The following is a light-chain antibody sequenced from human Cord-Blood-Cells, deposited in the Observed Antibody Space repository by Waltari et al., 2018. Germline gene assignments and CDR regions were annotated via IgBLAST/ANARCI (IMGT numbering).Light chain of an antibody. J-gene: IGKJ5*01. CDR2: DAS. CDR1: SDVGSY. CDR3: QQRSNWPSIT. V-gene: IGKV3-11*01. Sequence: PASVSGSPGQSITISCTGTSSDVGSYNLVSWYQQKPGQAPRLLIYDASNRATGIPARFSGSGSGTDFTLTISSLEPEDFAVYYCQQRSNWPSITFGQGTRLEIK.